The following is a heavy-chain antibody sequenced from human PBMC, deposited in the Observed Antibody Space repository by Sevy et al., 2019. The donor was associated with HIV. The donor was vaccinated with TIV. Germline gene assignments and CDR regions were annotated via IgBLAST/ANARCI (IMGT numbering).Heavy chain of an antibody. CDR2: FDPEDGET. D-gene: IGHD3-3*01. CDR3: ATGGLIWSGYKKARYYYYGMDV. Sequence: ASVKVSCKVSGYTLTELSMHWVRQAPGKGLEWMGGFDPEDGETIYAQKFQGRVTMTEDTSTDTAYMELSSLRSEDTAGYYCATGGLIWSGYKKARYYYYGMDVWGQGTTVTVSS. CDR1: GYTLTELS. J-gene: IGHJ6*02. V-gene: IGHV1-24*01.